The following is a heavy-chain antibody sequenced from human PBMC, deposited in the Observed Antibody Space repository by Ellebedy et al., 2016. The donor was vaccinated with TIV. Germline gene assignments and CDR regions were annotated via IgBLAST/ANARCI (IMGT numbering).Heavy chain of an antibody. Sequence: GESLKISXVASGFPFSNYWMHWVRQVPGKGLMWVSRINTDGTTTRYADSLKGRFTISRDNAKNTVFLQMKSLTAEDTAVYYCVRSFGRVFDPWGQGTLVTVSS. CDR1: GFPFSNYW. D-gene: IGHD3-10*01. J-gene: IGHJ5*02. V-gene: IGHV3-74*01. CDR3: VRSFGRVFDP. CDR2: INTDGTTT.